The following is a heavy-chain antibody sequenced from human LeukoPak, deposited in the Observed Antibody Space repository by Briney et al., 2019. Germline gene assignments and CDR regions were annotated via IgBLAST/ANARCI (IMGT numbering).Heavy chain of an antibody. D-gene: IGHD3-10*01. CDR3: ATDDTSRLWFGEFS. CDR2: FDPEDGET. Sequence: GGFDPEDGETIYAQKFQGRVTMTEDTSTDTAYMELSSLRSEDTAVYYCATDDTSRLWFGEFSWGQGTLVTVSS. V-gene: IGHV1-24*01. J-gene: IGHJ4*02.